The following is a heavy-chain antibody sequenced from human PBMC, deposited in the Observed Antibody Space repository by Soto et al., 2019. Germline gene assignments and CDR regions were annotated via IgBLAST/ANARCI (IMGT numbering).Heavy chain of an antibody. CDR1: KLTFSAST. D-gene: IGHD4-17*01. CDR2: ISYDGNNK. J-gene: IGHJ6*02. Sequence: PGGSLRLSCAASKLTFSASTMHWVRQAPGKGLEWVAVISYDGNNKYYADSVKGRFTVSRDNSKNTLFLQMNSLRADDTAVYYCARDRAQPLTVMDYYYYYSKDVPGQGLTVTLSS. CDR3: ARDRAQPLTVMDYYYYYSKDV. V-gene: IGHV3-30-3*01.